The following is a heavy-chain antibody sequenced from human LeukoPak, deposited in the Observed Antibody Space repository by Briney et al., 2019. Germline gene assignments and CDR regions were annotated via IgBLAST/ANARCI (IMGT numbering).Heavy chain of an antibody. CDR2: TSSDGSST. Sequence: GGSLRLSCVASGFTFSNYWIQWVRQVPGKGLVWVSRTSSDGSSTSFADAVKGRFSISRGNAKNTLYLQMNSLRVEDTAVYYCATILTGYPNWGQGTLVTVSS. CDR1: GFTFSNYW. J-gene: IGHJ4*02. V-gene: IGHV3-74*01. CDR3: ATILTGYPN. D-gene: IGHD3-9*01.